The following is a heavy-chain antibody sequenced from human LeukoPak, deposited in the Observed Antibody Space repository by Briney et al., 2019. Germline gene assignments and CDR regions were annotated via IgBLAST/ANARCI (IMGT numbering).Heavy chain of an antibody. CDR1: GGSISSSSFY. V-gene: IGHV4-39*01. D-gene: IGHD5-12*01. CDR2: IFYSGST. CDR3: ARHSRSGYSDYESAFDI. J-gene: IGHJ3*02. Sequence: SETLPLTCTVSGGSISSSSFYWDWIRQPPGKGLEWIGTIFYSGSTYYNPSLKSRITMSVDTSKNQFSLKLSSVTAADTAVYYCARHSRSGYSDYESAFDIWGQGTMVIVSS.